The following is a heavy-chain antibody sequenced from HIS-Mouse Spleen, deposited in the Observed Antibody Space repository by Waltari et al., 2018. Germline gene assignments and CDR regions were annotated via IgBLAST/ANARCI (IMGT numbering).Heavy chain of an antibody. V-gene: IGHV4-30-4*01. CDR1: GGSISSGDYY. D-gene: IGHD2-15*01. CDR2: IYYSGRT. Sequence: QVQLQESGPGLVKPSQTLSLTCTVSGGSISSGDYYWSWIRQPPGKGLEWIGYIYYSGRTHYNPSLKSRVTISVDTSKNQFSLKLSSVTAADTAVYYCARGAPYCSGGSCYPKYYFDYWGQGTLVTVSS. J-gene: IGHJ4*02. CDR3: ARGAPYCSGGSCYPKYYFDY.